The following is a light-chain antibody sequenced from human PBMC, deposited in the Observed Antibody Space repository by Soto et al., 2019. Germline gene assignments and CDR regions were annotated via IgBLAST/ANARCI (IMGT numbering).Light chain of an antibody. V-gene: IGKV1-33*01. Sequence: DIYMAQSPSSLSASVGDRVTITSQASEDITNYLNWYQQKPGKAPKLLIYDASSLETGVPLRFTGGGSGTNFTFTISGLQPEDIASYYCQQYGNLPLTFGQGTMVEFK. CDR3: QQYGNLPLT. CDR2: DAS. J-gene: IGKJ2*01. CDR1: EDITNY.